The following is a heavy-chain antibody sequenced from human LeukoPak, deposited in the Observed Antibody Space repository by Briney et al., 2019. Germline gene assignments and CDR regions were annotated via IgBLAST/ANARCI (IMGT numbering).Heavy chain of an antibody. CDR2: MNPNSGNT. V-gene: IGHV1-8*01. CDR3: AKDIGSGSQSFACMDV. CDR1: GYTFTSYD. Sequence: ASVKVSCKASGYTFTSYDINWVRQATGQGLEWMGWMNPNSGNTGYAQKFQGRVTMTRNTSISTAYMELSSLRAEDMALYYCAKDIGSGSQSFACMDVWGKGTTVTVSS. J-gene: IGHJ6*03. D-gene: IGHD1-26*01.